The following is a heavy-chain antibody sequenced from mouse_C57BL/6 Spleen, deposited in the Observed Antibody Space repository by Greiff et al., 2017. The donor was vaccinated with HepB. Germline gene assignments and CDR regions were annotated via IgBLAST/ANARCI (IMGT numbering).Heavy chain of an antibody. CDR2: IYPSDSET. CDR3: TREGNYGSSYWYFDV. CDR1: GYTFTSYW. V-gene: IGHV1-61*01. D-gene: IGHD1-1*01. J-gene: IGHJ1*03. Sequence: QVQLQQPGAELVRPGSSVKLSCKASGYTFTSYWMDWVKQRPGQGLEWIGNIYPSDSETHYNQKFKDKATLTVDKSSSTAYMQLSSLTSEDSAVYYCTREGNYGSSYWYFDVWGTGTTVTVSS.